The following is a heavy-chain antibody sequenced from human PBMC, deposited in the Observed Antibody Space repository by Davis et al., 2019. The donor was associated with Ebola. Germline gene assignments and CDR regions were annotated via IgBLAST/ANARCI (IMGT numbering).Heavy chain of an antibody. Sequence: ASVKVSCKASGYTFTDYNIHWMRQAPGQGLEWLGRVILKSGATNYAQKFQGRVTMTRDTSISTVYMELSSLSSDDTAVYYCARGVLTEGQNWDDPTQGFDYWGQGTLVTVSS. CDR1: GYTFTDYN. CDR3: ARGVLTEGQNWDDPTQGFDY. J-gene: IGHJ4*01. CDR2: VILKSGAT. D-gene: IGHD1-1*01. V-gene: IGHV1-2*06.